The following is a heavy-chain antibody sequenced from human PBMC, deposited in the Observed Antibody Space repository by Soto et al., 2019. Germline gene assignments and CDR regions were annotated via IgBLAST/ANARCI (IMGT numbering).Heavy chain of an antibody. CDR3: AREDDGGDSLDV. V-gene: IGHV4-30-4*08. D-gene: IGHD2-21*02. CDR1: GDSIRSDYCH. CDR2: IHHSGSI. Sequence: SETQSLTCTVSGDSIRSDYCHWTWIRQSPGKGLEWIGYIHHSGSILYNPSLKSRVTISVDTSKNQFSLHLTSVTAADTAVYFCAREDDGGDSLDVWGQGTTVTVSS. J-gene: IGHJ6*02.